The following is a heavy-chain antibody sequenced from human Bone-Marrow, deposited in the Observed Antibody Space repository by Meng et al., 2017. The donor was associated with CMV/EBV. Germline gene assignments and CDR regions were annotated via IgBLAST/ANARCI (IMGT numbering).Heavy chain of an antibody. CDR2: ISAYNGNT. V-gene: IGHV1-18*04. Sequence: ASVKVSCKASGYTFTGYYMHWVRQAPGQGLEWMGWISAYNGNTNYAQKLQGRVTMTTDTSTSTAYMELRSLRSDDTAVYYCARLFKRLDIVVVPAAIEYYFDYWGQGTLVTVSS. D-gene: IGHD2-2*03. CDR3: ARLFKRLDIVVVPAAIEYYFDY. CDR1: GYTFTGYY. J-gene: IGHJ4*02.